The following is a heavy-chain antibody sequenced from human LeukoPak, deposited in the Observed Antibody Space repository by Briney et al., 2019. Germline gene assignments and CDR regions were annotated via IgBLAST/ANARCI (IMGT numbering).Heavy chain of an antibody. CDR1: GFTFSSYS. D-gene: IGHD2-21*01. CDR3: GKLGPHGKPQKDAFAN. J-gene: IGHJ4*02. V-gene: IGHV3-21*01. Sequence: PGGSLRLSCAASGFTFSSYSMNWVRQAPGKGLEWVSSISSSSSYIYYADSVKGRFTISRDNAKNSLYLQMNSLRAEDTAVYYCGKLGPHGKPQKDAFANWGRETLVTASS. CDR2: ISSSSSYI.